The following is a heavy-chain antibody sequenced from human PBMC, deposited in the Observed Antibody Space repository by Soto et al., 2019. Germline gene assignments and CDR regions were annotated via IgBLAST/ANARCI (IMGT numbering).Heavy chain of an antibody. D-gene: IGHD6-19*01. CDR2: IYHSGST. Sequence: QVQLQESGPGLVKPSGTLSLTCAVSGGSISSSNWWSWVRQPPGEGMEWIGEIYHSGSTNYNPSRKSRVTISVDTSKNQFSRKLSSVTAADTAVYYCARVAVAGTRFDYGGQGTLVTVSS. CDR3: ARVAVAGTRFDY. CDR1: GGSISSSNW. J-gene: IGHJ4*02. V-gene: IGHV4-4*02.